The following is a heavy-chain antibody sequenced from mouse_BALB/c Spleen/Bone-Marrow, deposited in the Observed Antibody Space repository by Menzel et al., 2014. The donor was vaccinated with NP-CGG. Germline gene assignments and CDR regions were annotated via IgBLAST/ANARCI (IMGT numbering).Heavy chain of an antibody. CDR3: ARDDDSYAMDY. V-gene: IGHV2-9*02. CDR2: IWAGGST. J-gene: IGHJ4*01. CDR1: GFSLTSYS. D-gene: IGHD2-3*01. Sequence: VKLMESGPGLVAPSQSLSITCTASGFSLTSYSVHWVRQPPGKGLEWLGVIWAGGSTNYNSALMSRLSISKDNSKSQVSLKMSSLQTDDTAMFYCARDDDSYAMDYWGQGTSVTVSS.